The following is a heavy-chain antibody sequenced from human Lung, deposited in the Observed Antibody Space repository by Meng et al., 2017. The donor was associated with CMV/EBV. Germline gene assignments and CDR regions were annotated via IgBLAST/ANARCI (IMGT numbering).Heavy chain of an antibody. CDR1: GYTFTSYG. J-gene: IGHJ4*02. D-gene: IGHD3-22*01. Sequence: ASXXVSXKASGYTFTSYGISWVRQAPGQGLEWMGWISAYNGNTNYAQKLQGRVTMTTDTSTSTAYMELRSLRSDDTAVYYCARNTYYYDSSGYYTDYWGQGKXVNGAS. CDR3: ARNTYYYDSSGYYTDY. V-gene: IGHV1-18*01. CDR2: ISAYNGNT.